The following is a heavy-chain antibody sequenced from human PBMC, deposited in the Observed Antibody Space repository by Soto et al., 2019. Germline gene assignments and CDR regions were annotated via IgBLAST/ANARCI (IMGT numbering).Heavy chain of an antibody. CDR3: ARDPPSTLGSFDI. Sequence: QVQLVESGGGVVQPGRSQRLSCAASGFTFSMYGMHWVRQAPGKGLEWMATVYYDGHNKYYADSVRGRFTISRDNSKNMVYLQRNSLRAEDTAVYYCARDPPSTLGSFDIWGRGTMVTVSS. CDR2: VYYDGHNK. V-gene: IGHV3-33*01. J-gene: IGHJ3*02. CDR1: GFTFSMYG. D-gene: IGHD2-2*01.